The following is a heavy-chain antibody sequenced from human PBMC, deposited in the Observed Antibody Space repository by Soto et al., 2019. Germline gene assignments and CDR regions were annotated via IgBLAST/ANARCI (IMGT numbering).Heavy chain of an antibody. J-gene: IGHJ4*02. CDR2: IYYSGST. CDR1: DGSISSYY. CDR3: ARHSNRNYGLYYFDY. V-gene: IGHV4-59*01. Sequence: PSETLSLTCTVSDGSISSYYWSWIRQPPGKGLEWIGYIYYSGSTNYNPSLKSRVTISVDTSKNQFSLKLSSVTAADTAVYYCARHSNRNYGLYYFDYWGLGALVTVSS. D-gene: IGHD4-4*01.